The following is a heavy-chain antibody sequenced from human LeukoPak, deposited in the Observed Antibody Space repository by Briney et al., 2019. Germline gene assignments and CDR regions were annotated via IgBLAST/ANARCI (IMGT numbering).Heavy chain of an antibody. D-gene: IGHD1-26*01. J-gene: IGHJ4*02. CDR3: ASSGSYRFDY. Sequence: PGGSLRLSCAASGFTFSSYSMNWVRQAPGKGLEWVSHITASGTAMFYADSVMGRFTISRDNAKNSLYLQMNSLRDEDTAVYYCASSGSYRFDYWGQGTLVTVSS. V-gene: IGHV3-48*02. CDR2: ITASGTAM. CDR1: GFTFSSYS.